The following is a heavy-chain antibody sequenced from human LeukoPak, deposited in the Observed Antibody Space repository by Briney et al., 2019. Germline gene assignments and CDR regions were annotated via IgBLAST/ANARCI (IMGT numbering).Heavy chain of an antibody. CDR1: GYSFTDYY. CDR3: ARWGIAARPFDY. CDR2: VNPSSGDT. V-gene: IGHV1-2*02. D-gene: IGHD6-6*01. J-gene: IGHJ4*02. Sequence: ASVKVSCKASGYSFTDYYIHWVRQAPGQGLEWMGWVNPSSGDTDYAQKFQVSVTVTRDTSISTAYMELTSLKSDDTAVYYCARWGIAARPFDYWGPGTLVTVSS.